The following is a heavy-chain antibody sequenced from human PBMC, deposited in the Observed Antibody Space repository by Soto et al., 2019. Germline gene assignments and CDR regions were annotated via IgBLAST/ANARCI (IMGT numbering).Heavy chain of an antibody. CDR2: IYPGDSET. Sequence: WYSLNISCQTAGYTFDSNWIGWVRQMPGKGLEWMGIIYPGDSETRYSPSFQGQVTISVDRSFKTAYLQWRSLQASDTAMYYCAIPLDSWGEPHHLDYSGQGTVVTVS. D-gene: IGHD7-27*01. V-gene: IGHV5-51*01. CDR1: GYTFDSNW. J-gene: IGHJ4*02. CDR3: AIPLDSWGEPHHLDY.